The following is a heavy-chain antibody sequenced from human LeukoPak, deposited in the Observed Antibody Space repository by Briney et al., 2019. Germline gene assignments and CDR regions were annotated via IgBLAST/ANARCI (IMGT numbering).Heavy chain of an antibody. CDR3: AKSSGWYDGFDAFDI. D-gene: IGHD6-19*01. Sequence: PGGSLRLSCAASGFTFSSYAMSWVRQAPGKGLEWVSAISGSGGSTYYADSVKGRFTISRDNSKNTLYPQMNSLRAEDTAVYYCAKSSGWYDGFDAFDIWGQGTMVTVSS. CDR1: GFTFSSYA. J-gene: IGHJ3*02. CDR2: ISGSGGST. V-gene: IGHV3-23*01.